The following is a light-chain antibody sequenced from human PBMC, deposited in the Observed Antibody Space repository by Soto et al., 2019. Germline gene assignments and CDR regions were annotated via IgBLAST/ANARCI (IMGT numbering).Light chain of an antibody. J-gene: IGKJ1*01. CDR2: GAS. CDR3: QQYNSWWT. Sequence: EIVMTQSPATLAVSPGESATLSCRASQTVSSNLAWFQQKPGQAPSLLIYGASTRATGVPARFSGSGSGTEFTLTISSLQSEDFAVYYCQQYNSWWTFGQGTKVEIK. CDR1: QTVSSN. V-gene: IGKV3-15*01.